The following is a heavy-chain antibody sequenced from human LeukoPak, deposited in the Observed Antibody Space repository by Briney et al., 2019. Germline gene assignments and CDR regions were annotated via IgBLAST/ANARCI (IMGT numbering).Heavy chain of an antibody. CDR2: INSDGSST. V-gene: IGHV3-74*01. D-gene: IGHD3-22*01. Sequence: GGSLRLSCAASGFTFSSYWMHWVRQAPGKGLVWVSRINSDGSSTSYADSVKGRFTISRDNAKNTLYLQMNSLRAEDTAVYYXXXXXXXIVVGNWFDPWGQGTLVTVSS. CDR1: GFTFSSYW. CDR3: XXXXXXIVVGNWFDP. J-gene: IGHJ5*02.